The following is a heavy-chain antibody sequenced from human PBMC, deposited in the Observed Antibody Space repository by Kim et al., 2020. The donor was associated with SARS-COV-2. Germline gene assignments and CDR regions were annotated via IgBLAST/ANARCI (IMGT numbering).Heavy chain of an antibody. Sequence: ASVKVSCKASGYTFTSYAMHWVRQAPGQRLEWMGWINAGNGNTKYSQKFQGRVTITRDTSASTAYMELSSLRSEDTAVYYCARDRPYDILTGYYKELYYYDMDVWGQGTTVTVSS. CDR2: INAGNGNT. V-gene: IGHV1-3*01. J-gene: IGHJ6*02. D-gene: IGHD3-9*01. CDR1: GYTFTSYA. CDR3: ARDRPYDILTGYYKELYYYDMDV.